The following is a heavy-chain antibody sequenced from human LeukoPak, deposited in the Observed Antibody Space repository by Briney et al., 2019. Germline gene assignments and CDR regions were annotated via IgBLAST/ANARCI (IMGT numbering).Heavy chain of an antibody. V-gene: IGHV3-30*04. Sequence: GGSLRLSCAASGFTFSSYAMHWVRQAPGKGLEWVAVISYDGSNKYYADSVKGRFTISRDNSKNTLYLQVNSLRAEDTAVYYCAKGDPYGGNSGVHYFDYWGQGTLVTVSS. J-gene: IGHJ4*02. CDR3: AKGDPYGGNSGVHYFDY. CDR2: ISYDGSNK. CDR1: GFTFSSYA. D-gene: IGHD4-23*01.